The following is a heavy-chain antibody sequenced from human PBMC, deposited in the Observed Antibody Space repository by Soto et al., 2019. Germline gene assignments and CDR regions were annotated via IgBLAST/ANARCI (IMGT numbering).Heavy chain of an antibody. J-gene: IGHJ4*02. Sequence: EVQLLESGGGSVQPGGSLRLSCAASGFTFSSYAMHWVRRPPVKGLEWVSSISGSGGTAYYADSVKGRFSISRDSLVNTLYLQMNSLRAEDTAVYYCAKGRGQNWNLDYWGQGTLVTVSP. CDR3: AKGRGQNWNLDY. V-gene: IGHV3-23*01. D-gene: IGHD1-1*01. CDR2: ISGSGGTA. CDR1: GFTFSSYA.